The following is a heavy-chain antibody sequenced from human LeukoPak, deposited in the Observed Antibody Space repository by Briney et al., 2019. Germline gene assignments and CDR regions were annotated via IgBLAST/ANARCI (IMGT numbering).Heavy chain of an antibody. V-gene: IGHV3-23*01. CDR3: AKDIGYCSGGSCYTDFDY. CDR2: ISGSGGST. J-gene: IGHJ4*02. D-gene: IGHD2-15*01. CDR1: GFTFSSYA. Sequence: GGSLRFSCAASGFTFSSYAMSWVRQAPGKGLEWVSAISGSGGSTYYADSVKGRFTISRDNSKNTLYLQMNSLRAEDTAVYYCAKDIGYCSGGSCYTDFDYWGQGTLVTVSS.